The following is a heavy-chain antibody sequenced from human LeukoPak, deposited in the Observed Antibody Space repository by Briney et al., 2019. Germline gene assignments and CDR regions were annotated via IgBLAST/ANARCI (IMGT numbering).Heavy chain of an antibody. D-gene: IGHD4-17*01. J-gene: IGHJ5*02. V-gene: IGHV3-48*01. Sequence: GGSLRLSCAASGFTFNTYTMNWVRQAPGKGLEWVSYISSSGSTIYYADSVKGRFTISRDNSKNTLYLQMNSLRAEDTAVYYCARDEDYGDVNWFDPWGQGTLVTVSS. CDR2: ISSSGSTI. CDR3: ARDEDYGDVNWFDP. CDR1: GFTFNTYT.